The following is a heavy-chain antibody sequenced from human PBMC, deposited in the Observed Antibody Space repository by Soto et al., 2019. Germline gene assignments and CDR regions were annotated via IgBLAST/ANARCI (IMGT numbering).Heavy chain of an antibody. J-gene: IGHJ5*02. D-gene: IGHD2-21*01. CDR1: GFTFSSYG. CDR2: ISYDGSNK. CDR3: AKDLFLERFDP. Sequence: GGSLRLSCAASGFTFSSYGMHWVRQAPGKGLEWVAVISYDGSNKYYADSVKGRFTISRDNSKNTLYLQMNSLRAEDTAVYYCAKDLFLERFDPWGQGTLVTVSS. V-gene: IGHV3-30*18.